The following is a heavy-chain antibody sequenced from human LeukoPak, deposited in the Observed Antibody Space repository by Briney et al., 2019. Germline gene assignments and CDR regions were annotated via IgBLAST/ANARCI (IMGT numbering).Heavy chain of an antibody. Sequence: SETLSLTCTVSGGSISSGDYYRSWIRQPPGKGLEWIGYIYYSGSTYYNPSLKSRVTISVDTSKNQFSLKLSSVTAADTAVYYCARDPEYGDYRYGMDVWGQGTTVTVSS. D-gene: IGHD4-17*01. CDR1: GGSISSGDYY. V-gene: IGHV4-30-4*01. J-gene: IGHJ6*02. CDR3: ARDPEYGDYRYGMDV. CDR2: IYYSGST.